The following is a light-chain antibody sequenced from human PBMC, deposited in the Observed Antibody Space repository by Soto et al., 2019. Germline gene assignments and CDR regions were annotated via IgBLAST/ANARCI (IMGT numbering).Light chain of an antibody. CDR2: AAS. CDR1: QGISSS. J-gene: IGKJ5*01. V-gene: IGKV1-9*01. Sequence: DIQLTQSPSFLSASVGDRVTITCRASQGISSSLAWYQQKPGKAPNLLIYAASTLQSGVPSRFSGSGSWTEITLTITSLQPEDFATYYCQQLNSYPLTFGQGTRLEIK. CDR3: QQLNSYPLT.